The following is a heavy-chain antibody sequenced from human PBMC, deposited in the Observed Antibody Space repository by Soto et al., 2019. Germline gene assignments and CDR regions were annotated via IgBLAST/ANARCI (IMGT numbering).Heavy chain of an antibody. CDR1: GGTITSTSHS. CDR2: IYYDGNT. V-gene: IGHV4-39*02. CDR3: ARSSISPRLFMYPFDS. J-gene: IGHJ4*02. Sequence: SGTLSLTCSVSGGTITSTSHSWGWIRQPPGKGLESIANIYYDGNTYYNPSLKGRVTISLDTSKNSLSLRLNSVTAADTAVYYCARSSISPRLFMYPFDSWGQGTLVTVSS. D-gene: IGHD6-6*01.